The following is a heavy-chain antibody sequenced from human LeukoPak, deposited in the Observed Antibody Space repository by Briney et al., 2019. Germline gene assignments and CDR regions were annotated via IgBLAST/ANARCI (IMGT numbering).Heavy chain of an antibody. Sequence: GGSLRLSCAASEFIVSSNYMYWVRQAPGKGLEWVSSIYSDGRTYYADAVKGRFTISRDTSKNTLYLQMNSLRVEETAVYYCARDSLAGTANYWGQGTLVTVSS. V-gene: IGHV3-66*01. CDR3: ARDSLAGTANY. J-gene: IGHJ4*02. D-gene: IGHD6-19*01. CDR2: IYSDGRT. CDR1: EFIVSSNY.